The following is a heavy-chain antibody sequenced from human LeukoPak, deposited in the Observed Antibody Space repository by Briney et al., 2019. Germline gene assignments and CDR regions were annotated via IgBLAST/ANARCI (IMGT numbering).Heavy chain of an antibody. CDR3: ARHGSGSYYKADYYYYFYMDV. D-gene: IGHD3-10*01. V-gene: IGHV5-51*01. J-gene: IGHJ6*03. Sequence: GGSLEISCKGSGYRFTSFWGGWVRQMPGKGLEWMGIIYPGDSDTRYSPSFQGQVTISADKSISTAYLQWGSLKATDNAMYYCARHGSGSYYKADYYYYFYMDVWGKGTTVTVSS. CDR1: GYRFTSFW. CDR2: IYPGDSDT.